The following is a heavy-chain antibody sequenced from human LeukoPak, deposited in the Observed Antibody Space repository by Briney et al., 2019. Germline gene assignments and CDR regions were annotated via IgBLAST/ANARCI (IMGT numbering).Heavy chain of an antibody. J-gene: IGHJ5*02. CDR3: ARITMVRGVISWFDP. CDR2: ICHSGST. D-gene: IGHD3-10*01. Sequence: PSESLSLTCAVSGYSISSGYYWGWIRHPPGKGLELTGSICHSGSTYYNPSLKSRVTISVDTSKNQFSLKLSSVTAADTAVYYCARITMVRGVISWFDPWGQGTLVTVPS. V-gene: IGHV4-38-2*01. CDR1: GYSISSGYY.